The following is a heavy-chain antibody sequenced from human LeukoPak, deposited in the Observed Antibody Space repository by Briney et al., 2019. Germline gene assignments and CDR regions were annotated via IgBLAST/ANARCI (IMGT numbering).Heavy chain of an antibody. V-gene: IGHV3-23*01. Sequence: GGSLRLSCAASGLHFSGTAMSWVRQAPGKGLEWVSAISHDGMNAYYADSVKGRFTISRDNSKKTVSLEVSSLTAADTGVYYCAKDGAQYSSGPECDPRGQGALVTVSP. D-gene: IGHD6-19*01. CDR2: ISHDGMNA. CDR1: GLHFSGTA. CDR3: AKDGAQYSSGPECDP. J-gene: IGHJ5*02.